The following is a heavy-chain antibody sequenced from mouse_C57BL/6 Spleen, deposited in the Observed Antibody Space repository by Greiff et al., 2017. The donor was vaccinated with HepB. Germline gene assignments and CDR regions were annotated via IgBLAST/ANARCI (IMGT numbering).Heavy chain of an antibody. Sequence: VQLQQSGPVLVKPGASVTMSCKASGYTFTDYYMNWVKQSHGKSLEWIGVINPYNGGTSYNQKFKGKATLTVDKSSSTAYMELNSLTSEDSAVYYCASDDYNYAMDYWGQGTSVTVSS. CDR2: INPYNGGT. CDR1: GYTFTDYY. D-gene: IGHD2-4*01. CDR3: ASDDYNYAMDY. V-gene: IGHV1-19*01. J-gene: IGHJ4*01.